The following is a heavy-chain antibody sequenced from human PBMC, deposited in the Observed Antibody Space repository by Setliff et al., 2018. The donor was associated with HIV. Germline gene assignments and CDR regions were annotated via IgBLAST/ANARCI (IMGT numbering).Heavy chain of an antibody. D-gene: IGHD6-19*01. Sequence: PSETLSLTCAVYGGSVSGHYWGWFRQPPGKGLEWIGEITPSGDTYYNPSLKSRVTISVDTSKNQFSLKLSSVTAADTAVYYCARHWRGSGWSNWFDPWGQGTLGTVSS. J-gene: IGHJ5*02. V-gene: IGHV4-34*01. CDR3: ARHWRGSGWSNWFDP. CDR1: GGSVSGHY. CDR2: ITPSGDT.